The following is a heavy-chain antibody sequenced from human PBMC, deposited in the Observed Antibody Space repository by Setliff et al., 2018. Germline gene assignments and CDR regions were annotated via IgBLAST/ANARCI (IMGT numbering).Heavy chain of an antibody. D-gene: IGHD4-17*01. CDR1: GDSISSGSYY. Sequence: SETLSLTCTVSGDSISSGSYYWTWIRQPAGKGLEWIATIYYGGGTYYNPSLKSRVTISLDMSKNQFSLRLNSLTAADTAVYFCARHRRPDYGDFISWYFDLWGRGTLVTVSS. V-gene: IGHV4-39*01. CDR2: IYYGGGT. CDR3: ARHRRPDYGDFISWYFDL. J-gene: IGHJ2*01.